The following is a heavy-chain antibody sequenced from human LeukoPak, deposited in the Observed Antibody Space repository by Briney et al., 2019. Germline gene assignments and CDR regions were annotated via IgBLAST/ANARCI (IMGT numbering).Heavy chain of an antibody. D-gene: IGHD3-16*01. CDR3: ARDLGHN. CDR1: GASISSYY. CDR2: ISYGGGA. J-gene: IGHJ4*02. Sequence: SETLSLTCTVSGASISSYYWSWIRQPPGEGLEWIGDISYGGGANYNPSLKSRVAMSIDTSKNLLSLKLNSVTAADTAVYYCARDLGHNWGQGTLVTVSS. V-gene: IGHV4-59*01.